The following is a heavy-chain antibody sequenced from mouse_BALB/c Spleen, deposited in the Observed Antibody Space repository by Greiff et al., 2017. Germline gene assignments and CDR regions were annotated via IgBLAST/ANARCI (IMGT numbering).Heavy chain of an antibody. CDR2: ISSGGGST. Sequence: EVQGVESGGGLVKPGGSLKLSCAASGFAFSSYDMSWVRQTPEKRLEWVAYISSGGGSTYYPDTVKGRFTISRDNAKNTLYLQMSSLKSEDTAMYYCARHGEYGNYFDYWGQVTTLPVSS. J-gene: IGHJ2*01. CDR1: GFAFSSYD. CDR3: ARHGEYGNYFDY. D-gene: IGHD2-10*02. V-gene: IGHV5-12-1*01.